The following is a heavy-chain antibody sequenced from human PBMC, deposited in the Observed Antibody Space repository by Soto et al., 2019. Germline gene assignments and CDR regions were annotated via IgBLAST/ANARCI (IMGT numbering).Heavy chain of an antibody. Sequence: SETLSLTCTVSGGSVSSGSYYWSWIRQPPGKGLEWIGYIYYSGSTNYNPSLKSRVTISVDTSKNQFSLKLSSVTAADTAVYYCARDRGVSTIRTSFDIWGQGTMVTVSS. CDR2: IYYSGST. J-gene: IGHJ3*02. D-gene: IGHD3-9*01. V-gene: IGHV4-61*01. CDR1: GGSVSSGSYY. CDR3: ARDRGVSTIRTSFDI.